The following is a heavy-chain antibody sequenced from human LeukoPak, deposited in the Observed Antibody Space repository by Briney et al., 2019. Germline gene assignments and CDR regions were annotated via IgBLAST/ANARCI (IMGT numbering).Heavy chain of an antibody. CDR1: GYSFTSYW. D-gene: IGHD4-11*01. CDR2: IYLGDSDT. V-gene: IGHV5-51*01. CDR3: ARVTVTTTGLFGHQSPYYFDY. J-gene: IGHJ4*02. Sequence: GESLKISCKGSGYSFTSYWIGWVRQMPGKGLEWMGIIYLGDSDTRYSPSFQGQLTISADKSISTAYLQWSSLKASDTAMYYCARVTVTTTGLFGHQSPYYFDYWGQGTLVTVSS.